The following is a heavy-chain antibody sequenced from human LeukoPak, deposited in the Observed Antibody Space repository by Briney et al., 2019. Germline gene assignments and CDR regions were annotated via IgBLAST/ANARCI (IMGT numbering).Heavy chain of an antibody. CDR3: AREKEDTMVRGVIYYMDV. D-gene: IGHD3-10*01. CDR2: INHSGST. CDR1: GGSFSGYY. J-gene: IGHJ6*03. V-gene: IGHV4-34*01. Sequence: PSETLSLTCAVYGGSFSGYYWSWIRQPPGKGLEWIGEINHSGSTNYNPSLKSRVTISVDTSKNQFSLKLSSATAADTAVYYCAREKEDTMVRGVIYYMDVWGKGTTVTVSS.